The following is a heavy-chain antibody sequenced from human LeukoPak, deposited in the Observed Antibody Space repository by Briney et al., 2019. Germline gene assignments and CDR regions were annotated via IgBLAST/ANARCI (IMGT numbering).Heavy chain of an antibody. CDR1: GGSFSGYY. CDR3: ARLDRGSGWVHYAFDI. V-gene: IGHV4-34*01. D-gene: IGHD6-19*01. J-gene: IGHJ3*02. Sequence: PSETLSLTCAVYGGSFSGYYWSWIRQPPGNGLEWIGEINHSGSTNYNPSLKSRVTISVDTSKNQFSLKLSSVTAADTAVYYCARLDRGSGWVHYAFDIWGQGTMVTVSS. CDR2: INHSGST.